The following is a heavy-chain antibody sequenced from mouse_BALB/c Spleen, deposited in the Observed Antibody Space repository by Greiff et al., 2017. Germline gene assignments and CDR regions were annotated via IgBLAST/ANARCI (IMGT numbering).Heavy chain of an antibody. Sequence: DVHLVESGGGLVQPGGSRKLSCAASGFTFSSFGMHWVRQAPEKGLEWVAYISSGSSTIYYADTVKGRFTISRDNPKNTLFLQMTSLRSEDTAMYYCARGGDYDDYAMDYWGQGTSVTVSS. CDR1: GFTFSSFG. J-gene: IGHJ4*01. CDR2: ISSGSSTI. CDR3: ARGGDYDDYAMDY. D-gene: IGHD2-4*01. V-gene: IGHV5-17*02.